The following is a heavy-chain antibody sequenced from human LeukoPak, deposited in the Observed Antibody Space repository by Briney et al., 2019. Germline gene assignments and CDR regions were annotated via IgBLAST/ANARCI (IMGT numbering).Heavy chain of an antibody. CDR1: GFTFSSCG. CDR3: ARGSGWSSGVSDY. D-gene: IGHD1-26*01. V-gene: IGHV3-21*01. J-gene: IGHJ4*02. CDR2: ISGSSNYI. Sequence: PGGSLRLSCAAPGFTFSSCGMNWVRQAPGKGLEWVSSISGSSNYIYYADSVKGRFTISRDNAKNSLYLQMNSLRVEDTAVYYCARGSGWSSGVSDYWGQGTLVTVSS.